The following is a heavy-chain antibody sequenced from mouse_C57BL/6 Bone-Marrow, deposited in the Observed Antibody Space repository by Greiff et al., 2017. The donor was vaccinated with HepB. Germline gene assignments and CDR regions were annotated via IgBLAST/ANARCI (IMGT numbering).Heavy chain of an antibody. CDR1: GFTFSSYA. Sequence: EVHLVESGGGLVKPGGSLKLSCAASGFTFSSYAMSWVRQTPEKRLEWVATISDGGSYTYYPDNVKGRFTISRDNAKNNLYLQMSHLKSEDTAMYYCARDRHYYGYSFDYWGQGTTLTVSS. J-gene: IGHJ2*01. CDR2: ISDGGSYT. V-gene: IGHV5-4*01. CDR3: ARDRHYYGYSFDY. D-gene: IGHD1-2*01.